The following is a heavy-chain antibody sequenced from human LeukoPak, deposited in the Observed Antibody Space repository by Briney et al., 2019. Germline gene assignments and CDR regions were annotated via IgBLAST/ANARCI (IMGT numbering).Heavy chain of an antibody. D-gene: IGHD6-13*01. CDR3: ARGSRYSSSWYRTKNWFDP. Sequence: SETLSLTCAVSGGSISSSNWWNWVRQPPGKGLEWIGEINHSGSTNYNPSLKSRVTISVDTSKNQFSLKLSSVTAADTAVYYCARGSRYSSSWYRTKNWFDPWGQGTLVTVSS. CDR1: GGSISSSNW. CDR2: INHSGST. J-gene: IGHJ5*02. V-gene: IGHV4-4*02.